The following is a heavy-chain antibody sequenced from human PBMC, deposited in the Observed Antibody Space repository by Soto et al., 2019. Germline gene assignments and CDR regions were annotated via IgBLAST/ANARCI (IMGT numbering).Heavy chain of an antibody. CDR1: GFTFSNAW. CDR3: TTDDVDTAMAYYYYYGMDV. J-gene: IGHJ6*02. D-gene: IGHD5-18*01. Sequence: PGGSLRLSCAASGFTFSNAWMSWVRQAPGKGLEWVGRIKSKTDGGTTDYAAPVKGRFTISRDDSKNTLYLQMNSLKTEDTAVYYCTTDDVDTAMAYYYYYGMDVWGQGTTVTVSS. V-gene: IGHV3-15*01. CDR2: IKSKTDGGTT.